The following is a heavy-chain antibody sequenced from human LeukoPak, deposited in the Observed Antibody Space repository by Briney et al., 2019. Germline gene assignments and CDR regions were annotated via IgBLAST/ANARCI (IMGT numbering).Heavy chain of an antibody. CDR1: GFTFSSYW. CDR2: IKQDGSEK. Sequence: SGGSLRLSCAASGFTFSSYWMSWVRQAPGKGLEWVANIKQDGSEKYYVDSVKGRFTISRDNAKNSLYLQMNSLRGEDTAVYYCARGFSVGTFDYWGQGTLVTVSS. D-gene: IGHD3-3*01. V-gene: IGHV3-7*05. CDR3: ARGFSVGTFDY. J-gene: IGHJ4*02.